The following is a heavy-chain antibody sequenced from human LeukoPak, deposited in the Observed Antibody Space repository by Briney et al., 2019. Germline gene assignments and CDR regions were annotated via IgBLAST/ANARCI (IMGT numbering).Heavy chain of an antibody. J-gene: IGHJ4*02. CDR3: ARGPSSGWAYYFGN. V-gene: IGHV4-59*01. Sequence: PSETLSLTCSVSGGSISTYHWSWIRQSPGRGLEWIGYIYYIGSTNYNPSLKNRVTISLGTSNNQFSLRLTSVTAADTAVYYCARGPSSGWAYYFGNWGQGTLVTVSS. CDR2: IYYIGST. D-gene: IGHD6-19*01. CDR1: GGSISTYH.